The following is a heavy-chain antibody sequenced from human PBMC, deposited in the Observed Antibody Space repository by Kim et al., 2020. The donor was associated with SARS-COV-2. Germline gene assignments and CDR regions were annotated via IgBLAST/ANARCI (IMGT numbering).Heavy chain of an antibody. J-gene: IGHJ4*02. D-gene: IGHD3-10*01. CDR2: IYNSGTT. Sequence: SETLSLTCTVSDGSISTYYWSWIRQPPGKGLEYIGCIYNSGTTNYNSSLKIRVTISVDTSKNQVSLRLSSVTAADTAVYYCARRGYFDYWGQGTLVTVSS. CDR1: DGSISTYY. V-gene: IGHV4-59*13. CDR3: ARRGYFDY.